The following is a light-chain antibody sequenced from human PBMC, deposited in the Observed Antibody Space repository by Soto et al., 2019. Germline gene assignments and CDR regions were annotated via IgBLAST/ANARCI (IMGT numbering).Light chain of an antibody. V-gene: IGLV2-8*01. CDR1: SSDVGAYNY. CDR3: TSYAGTYSFFYV. CDR2: EVS. J-gene: IGLJ1*01. Sequence: QSVLAQPPSASGSPGQSFTISCTGTSSDVGAYNYVSWYQQLPGKAPKLIIYEVSKRPSGVPDRFSGSKSGNTASLTVSGLQAEDEADYYCTSYAGTYSFFYVFGTGTKVTVL.